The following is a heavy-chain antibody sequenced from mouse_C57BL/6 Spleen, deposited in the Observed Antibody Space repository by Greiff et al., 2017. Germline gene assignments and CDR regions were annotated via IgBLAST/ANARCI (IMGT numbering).Heavy chain of an antibody. V-gene: IGHV1-9*01. D-gene: IGHD3-1*01. CDR3: ARRGYSYYAMDY. CDR2: MLPGSGST. CDR1: GYTFTGYW. Sequence: QVQLQQSGAELMKPGASVKLSCKATGYTFTGYWIEWVKQRPGHGLELIGEMLPGSGSTNYNEKFKGKATFTADTSSNTAYMKLSSLTTEDSAIYYCARRGYSYYAMDYWGQGTSVTVSS. J-gene: IGHJ4*01.